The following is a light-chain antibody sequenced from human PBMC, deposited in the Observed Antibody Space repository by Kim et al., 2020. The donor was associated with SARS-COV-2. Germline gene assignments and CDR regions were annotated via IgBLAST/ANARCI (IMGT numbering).Light chain of an antibody. V-gene: IGLV3-21*03. CDR2: DDG. CDR3: QLWNSSSDHPLM. CDR1: NIETKS. J-gene: IGLJ3*02. Sequence: SYELTQPPSVSVAPGKTASITCSRNNIETKSVNWYQQKPGQAPVLVVYDDGDRPSGIPDRFSGSSSGNTATLTISTVEAGDEADYYCQLWNSSSDHPLMFGGGTKLTVL.